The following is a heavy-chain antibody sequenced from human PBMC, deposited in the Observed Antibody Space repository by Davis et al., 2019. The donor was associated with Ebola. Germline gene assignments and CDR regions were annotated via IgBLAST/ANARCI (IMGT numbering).Heavy chain of an antibody. CDR1: GFTFSSYG. D-gene: IGHD4-11*01. J-gene: IGHJ6*02. CDR2: ISSSSSYI. Sequence: PGGSLRLSCAASGFTFSSYGMHWVRQAPGKGLEWVSSISSSSSYIYYADSVKGRFTISRDNAKNSLYLQMNSLRAEDTAVYYCARDQVTRGYYYYYYGMDVWGQGTTVTVSS. CDR3: ARDQVTRGYYYYYYGMDV. V-gene: IGHV3-21*04.